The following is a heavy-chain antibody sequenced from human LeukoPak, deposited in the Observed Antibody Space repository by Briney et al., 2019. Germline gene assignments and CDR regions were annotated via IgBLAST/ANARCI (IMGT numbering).Heavy chain of an antibody. J-gene: IGHJ4*02. V-gene: IGHV4-59*01. CDR2: IYYSGST. Sequence: SETLSLTCTVSGGSISSYYWSWIRQPPGRGLEWIGYIYYSGSTDYNPSFQSRVSISVDTSKKQFSLKLSSVTAADTAVYYCARDRRGSYSDYWGQGTLVTVSS. D-gene: IGHD1-26*01. CDR1: GGSISSYY. CDR3: ARDRRGSYSDY.